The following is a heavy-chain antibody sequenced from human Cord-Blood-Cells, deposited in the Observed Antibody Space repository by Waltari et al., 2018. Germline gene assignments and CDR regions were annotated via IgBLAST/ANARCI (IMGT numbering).Heavy chain of an antibody. CDR3: ARHLRDSSGYYYDYYYYYYMDV. V-gene: IGHV4-34*01. J-gene: IGHJ6*03. CDR2: INHSGST. D-gene: IGHD3-22*01. CDR1: GWSFSGAY. Sequence: QVQLQQWGAGLLKPSATLSLTCAVYGWSFSGAYWRWLRQPPGKGLAWIGEINHSGSTNYNPSLKSRVTISVDTSKNQFSLKLSSVTAADTAVYYCARHLRDSSGYYYDYYYYYYMDVWGKGTTVTVSS.